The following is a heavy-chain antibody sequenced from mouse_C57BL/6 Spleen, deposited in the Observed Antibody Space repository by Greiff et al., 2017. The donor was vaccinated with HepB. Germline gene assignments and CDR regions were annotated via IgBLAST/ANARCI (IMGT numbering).Heavy chain of an antibody. CDR1: GFTFSSYA. J-gene: IGHJ2*01. CDR2: ISDGGSYT. D-gene: IGHD3-1*01. CDR3: ARDRGLTYDY. V-gene: IGHV5-4*01. Sequence: EVQLVESGGGLVKPGGSLKLSCAASGFTFSSYAMSWVRQTPETRLEWVATISDGGSYTYYPDNVKGRFTISSDNAKNNLYLQMSHLKAEDTAMYYCARDRGLTYDYWGQGTTLTVSS.